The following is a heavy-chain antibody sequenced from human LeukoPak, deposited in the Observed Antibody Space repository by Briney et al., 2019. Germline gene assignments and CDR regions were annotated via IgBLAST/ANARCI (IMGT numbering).Heavy chain of an antibody. CDR1: GFTFRSSG. CDR3: ARVFGN. Sequence: GGSLRLSCAASGFTFRSSGMNWVRQAPGKGLEWVSYISSSSSTINYADSVKGRFTISRDNAKNSLHLQMNSLRAEDTAAYYCARVFGNWGQGTLVTVSS. CDR2: ISSSSSTI. D-gene: IGHD2-21*01. V-gene: IGHV3-48*04. J-gene: IGHJ4*02.